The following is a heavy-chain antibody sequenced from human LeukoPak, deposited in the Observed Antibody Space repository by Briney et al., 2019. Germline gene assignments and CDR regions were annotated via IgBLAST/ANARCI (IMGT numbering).Heavy chain of an antibody. J-gene: IGHJ4*02. D-gene: IGHD5-18*01. CDR2: IKQDGSEK. V-gene: IGHV3-7*01. CDR3: ATKGDSCGYYFDY. Sequence: GGSLRLSCAASGFTFSSYWMSWVRQAPGKGLEWVANIKQDGSEKYYVDSVKGRFTISRDNAKNSLYLQMNSLRAEDTAVYYCATKGDSCGYYFDYWGQGTLVTVSS. CDR1: GFTFSSYW.